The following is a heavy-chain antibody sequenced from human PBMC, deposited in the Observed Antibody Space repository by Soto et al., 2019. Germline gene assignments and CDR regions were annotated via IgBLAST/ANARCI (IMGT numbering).Heavy chain of an antibody. Sequence: EVQLVESGGGLVQPGGSLRLSCAASGFSFSSYWMSWVRQAPGKGLEWVANIKQDGSEQYYVDSVKGRLTISRDNAKNSLYLQMNSLRAEDTAMYYCTREALRFLDYWGQGTLVTVSA. D-gene: IGHD3-3*01. CDR1: GFSFSSYW. V-gene: IGHV3-7*01. CDR2: IKQDGSEQ. CDR3: TREALRFLDY. J-gene: IGHJ4*02.